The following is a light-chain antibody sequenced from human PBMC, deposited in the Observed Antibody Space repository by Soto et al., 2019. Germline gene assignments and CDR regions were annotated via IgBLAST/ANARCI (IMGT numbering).Light chain of an antibody. CDR2: DAS. J-gene: IGKJ4*01. CDR3: QQRSNWPT. CDR1: QSVSSY. Sequence: VLTQSPATLSLSPGERATLSCRASQSVSSYLAWYQQKPGQAPRLLIYDASNRATGTPARFSGSGSGTDFTLTISSLEPEDFAVYYCQQRSNWPTFGGGTKVDI. V-gene: IGKV3-11*01.